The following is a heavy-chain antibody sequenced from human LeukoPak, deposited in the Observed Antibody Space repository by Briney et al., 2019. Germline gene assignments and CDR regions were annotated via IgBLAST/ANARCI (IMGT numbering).Heavy chain of an antibody. V-gene: IGHV3-9*01. CDR2: ISWNSGSI. D-gene: IGHD4-17*01. CDR3: AKDGDYGAKGYFDY. J-gene: IGHJ4*02. CDR1: GFTFDDYA. Sequence: GGSLRLSCAASGFTFDDYAMHWVRQAPGKGLEWVSGISWNSGSIGYADSVKGRFTISRDNAKNSLYLQMNSLRAEDTALYYCAKDGDYGAKGYFDYWGQGTLVTVSS.